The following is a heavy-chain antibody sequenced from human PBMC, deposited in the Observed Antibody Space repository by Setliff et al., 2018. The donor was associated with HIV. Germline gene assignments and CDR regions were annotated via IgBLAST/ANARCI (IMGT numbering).Heavy chain of an antibody. J-gene: IGHJ4*02. Sequence: PGGSLRLSCTASGFSLSSYSMNWVRLAPGKGLECVSFINSNGSNKYYADSVKGRFTISRDNSKNTLYLQMNSLRVEDTAVYYCARETMYDSRGYLSHYFDYWGQGTPVTVSS. CDR1: GFSLSSYS. D-gene: IGHD3-22*01. V-gene: IGHV3-21*01. CDR3: ARETMYDSRGYLSHYFDY. CDR2: INSNGSNK.